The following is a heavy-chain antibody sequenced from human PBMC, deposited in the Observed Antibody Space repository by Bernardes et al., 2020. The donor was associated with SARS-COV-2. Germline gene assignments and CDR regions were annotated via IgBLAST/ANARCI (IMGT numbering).Heavy chain of an antibody. V-gene: IGHV1-2*02. Sequence: ASVKVSCKTSGYTFTGYYIHWVRQAPGQGLEWMGWINPNSGATHSAQKFQGRVTMTRDTAINTAYMEVNNLRSDDTAVYYCARDGYWGMVRWSNSWGQGTLVTVSS. CDR1: GYTFTGYY. J-gene: IGHJ5*01. CDR3: ARDGYWGMVRWSNS. D-gene: IGHD7-27*01. CDR2: INPNSGAT.